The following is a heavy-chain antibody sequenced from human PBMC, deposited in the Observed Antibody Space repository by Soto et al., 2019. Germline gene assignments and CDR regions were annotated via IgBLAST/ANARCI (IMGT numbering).Heavy chain of an antibody. V-gene: IGHV3-33*01. Sequence: TGGSLRLSCAASGFTFSSYGMHWVRQAPGKGLEWVAVIWYDGSNKYYADSVKGRFTISRDNSKNTLYLQMNSLRAEDTAVYYCARDHLQGRTYYFDYWGQGTLVTVSS. J-gene: IGHJ4*02. CDR3: ARDHLQGRTYYFDY. CDR1: GFTFSSYG. CDR2: IWYDGSNK. D-gene: IGHD4-4*01.